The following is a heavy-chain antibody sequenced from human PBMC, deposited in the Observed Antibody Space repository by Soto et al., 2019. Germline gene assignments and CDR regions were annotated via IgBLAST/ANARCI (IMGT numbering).Heavy chain of an antibody. D-gene: IGHD3-16*01. CDR2: IIPIFGTA. V-gene: IGHV1-69*01. CDR1: GGTFSSYA. Sequence: QVQLVQSGAEVKKPGSSVKVSCKASGGTFSSYAISWVRQAHGHGLEWMGGIIPIFGTANYAQKFQVRVTITADESTSTAYMELSSLRSEDTAVYYCERGGSIAHQAGYYNVMDVCGQGTTVTVSS. J-gene: IGHJ6*02. CDR3: ERGGSIAHQAGYYNVMDV.